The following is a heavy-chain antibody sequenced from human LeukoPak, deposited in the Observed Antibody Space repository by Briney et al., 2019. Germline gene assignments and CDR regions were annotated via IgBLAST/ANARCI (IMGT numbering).Heavy chain of an antibody. V-gene: IGHV3-7*01. CDR3: ARDFWGAYRVDYFDC. CDR2: INQDGCAR. Sequence: PGGSLRLSCAASGFNFITFWMSWVRQAPGKGLEWVGIINQDGCARYYVDSMKGRFTISRDNAKNSLFLQMNSLRAEDTAVYYCARDFWGAYRVDYFDCWGQGTLVTVSS. CDR1: GFNFITFW. J-gene: IGHJ4*02. D-gene: IGHD3-3*01.